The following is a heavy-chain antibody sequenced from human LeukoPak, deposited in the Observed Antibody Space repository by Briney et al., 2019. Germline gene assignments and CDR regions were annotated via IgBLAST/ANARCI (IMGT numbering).Heavy chain of an antibody. V-gene: IGHV4-34*01. CDR1: GGSFSGYY. Sequence: PSETLSLTCAVYGGSFSGYYWSWIRQPPGQGLEWIGEINHSGSTNYNPSLKSRVTISVDTSKNQFSLKLSSVTAADTAVYYCARDGNYSGIDYWGQGTLVTVSS. CDR2: INHSGST. J-gene: IGHJ4*02. D-gene: IGHD4-11*01. CDR3: ARDGNYSGIDY.